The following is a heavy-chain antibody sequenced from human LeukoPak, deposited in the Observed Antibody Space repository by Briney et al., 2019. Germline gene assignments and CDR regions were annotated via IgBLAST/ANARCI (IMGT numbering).Heavy chain of an antibody. CDR3: ARTSYYYDSSGYPFDY. J-gene: IGHJ4*02. Sequence: GESLKISCKGSGYSLTSYWIGWVRQMPGKGLEWMGIIYPGDSDTRYSPSFQGQVTISADKSISTAYLQWSSLKASDTAMYYCARTSYYYDSSGYPFDYWGQGTLVTVSS. D-gene: IGHD3-22*01. V-gene: IGHV5-51*01. CDR2: IYPGDSDT. CDR1: GYSLTSYW.